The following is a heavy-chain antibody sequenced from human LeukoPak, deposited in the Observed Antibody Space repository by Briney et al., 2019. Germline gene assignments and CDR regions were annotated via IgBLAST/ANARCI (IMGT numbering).Heavy chain of an antibody. CDR2: INADDGRT. Sequence: GGSLRLSCAASGVTFSSYAMSCVRQAPGKGLEWVSGINADDGRTYYADSVKGRFTISRDNSKKTLSLQLNSPRAEATAVYYITKDASRTSGWYYFDYWGQGTLVTVSS. CDR3: TKDASRTSGWYYFDY. D-gene: IGHD6-19*01. J-gene: IGHJ4*02. V-gene: IGHV3-23*01. CDR1: GVTFSSYA.